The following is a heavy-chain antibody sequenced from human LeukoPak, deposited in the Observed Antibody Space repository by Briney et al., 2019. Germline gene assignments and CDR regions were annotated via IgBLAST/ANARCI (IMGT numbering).Heavy chain of an antibody. J-gene: IGHJ4*02. CDR3: AGGRGEEMPYFDY. V-gene: IGHV4-59*01. Sequence: SETLSLTCTVSGGSISSYYWSWIRQPPGKGLEWIGYIYYSGSTNYNPSLKSRVTISVDTSKNQFSLKLSSVTAADTAVYYCAGGRGEEMPYFDYWGQGTLVTVSS. CDR1: GGSISSYY. CDR2: IYYSGST. D-gene: IGHD5-24*01.